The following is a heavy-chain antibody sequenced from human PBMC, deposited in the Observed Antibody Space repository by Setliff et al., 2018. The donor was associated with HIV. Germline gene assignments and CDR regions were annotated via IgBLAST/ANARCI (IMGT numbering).Heavy chain of an antibody. Sequence: SETLSLTCTVSGGSIINTRYYWGWMRQTPGKGLEWIGRIYHSGTTYYNPSLKSRVTISVDTSKNQFSLKLSSVTAADTAVYYCARAGAVADPFDYWGQGTLVTVSS. CDR1: GGSIINTRYY. V-gene: IGHV4-39*01. D-gene: IGHD6-19*01. CDR2: IYHSGTT. CDR3: ARAGAVADPFDY. J-gene: IGHJ4*02.